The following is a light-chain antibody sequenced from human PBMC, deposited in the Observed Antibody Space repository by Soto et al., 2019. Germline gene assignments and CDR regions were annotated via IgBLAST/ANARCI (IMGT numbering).Light chain of an antibody. CDR2: EVN. V-gene: IGLV2-23*02. Sequence: QSVLTQPASVSGSPGQSITFSCTGSSSDVGSFNLVSWYQQYPGKAPKLILYEVNKRPSGVSNRFSGSKSGNTASLTISGLQAEDAADYYCCSYAGSRWVFGGGTQLTVL. J-gene: IGLJ3*02. CDR1: SSDVGSFNL. CDR3: CSYAGSRWV.